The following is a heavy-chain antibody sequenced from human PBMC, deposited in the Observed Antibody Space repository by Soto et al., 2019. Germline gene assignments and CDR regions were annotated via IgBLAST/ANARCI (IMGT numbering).Heavy chain of an antibody. CDR3: AKDQSPVAGDYYYGMDV. J-gene: IGHJ6*02. Sequence: TLRLCCSAYGCTGSKYGLRLVRQAPGKGLEWVAVISYDGSNKCYADSVKGRFTISRDNSKNTLYLQMNSLRAEDTAVYYCAKDQSPVAGDYYYGMDVWGQGTTVTVSS. CDR1: GCTGSKYG. V-gene: IGHV3-30*18. D-gene: IGHD6-19*01. CDR2: ISYDGSNK.